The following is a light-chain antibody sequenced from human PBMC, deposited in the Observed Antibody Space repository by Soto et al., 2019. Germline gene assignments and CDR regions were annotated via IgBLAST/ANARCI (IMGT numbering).Light chain of an antibody. Sequence: QSALTQPRSVSGSPGQSVTISCTGTSSDVGGYNFVSWYQQHPGKAPQFMIYDVTKRPSGVPDRFSGSKSGNTASLTISGLLAEDEADYYCCSYVGSYTSYVFGTGTKLTVL. CDR2: DVT. V-gene: IGLV2-11*01. CDR3: CSYVGSYTSYV. CDR1: SSDVGGYNF. J-gene: IGLJ1*01.